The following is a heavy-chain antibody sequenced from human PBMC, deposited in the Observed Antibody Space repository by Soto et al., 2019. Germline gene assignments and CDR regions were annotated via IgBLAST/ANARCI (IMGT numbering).Heavy chain of an antibody. V-gene: IGHV4-59*01. D-gene: IGHD5-12*01. CDR1: GASISNYD. CDR2: ISYSGNT. J-gene: IGHJ3*02. Sequence: QVQLQESGPGLVKPSETLSLTCTVSGASISNYDWRWIRQPPGMGLEWIGYISYSGNTDYNPSLNSRVTILVDTSKNQFSLRLSSVTAADTAVYYCARVGGYPLGSFDIWGQVTMVTFSS. CDR3: ARVGGYPLGSFDI.